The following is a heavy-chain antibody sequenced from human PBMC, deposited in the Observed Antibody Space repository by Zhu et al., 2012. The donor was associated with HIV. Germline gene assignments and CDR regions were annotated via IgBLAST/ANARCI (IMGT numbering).Heavy chain of an antibody. Sequence: QVQLQQWGAGLLKPSETLSLTCAVYGGSFSGYYWSWIRQPPGKGLEWIGEINHSGSTNYNPSLKSRVTISVDTSKNQFSLKLSFVTAADTAVYYCARGLNYGSGSYYLDYWGQGTLVTVSS. CDR2: INHSGST. V-gene: IGHV4-34*01. CDR1: GGSFSGYY. J-gene: IGHJ4*02. D-gene: IGHD3-10*01. CDR3: ARGLNYGSGSYYLDY.